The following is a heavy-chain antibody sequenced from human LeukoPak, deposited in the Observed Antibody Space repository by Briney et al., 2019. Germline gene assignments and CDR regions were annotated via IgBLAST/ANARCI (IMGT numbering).Heavy chain of an antibody. CDR3: TTRRQDGW. Sequence: PGGSLRLSCVGSGFTFSDAWVSWVRQAPGKGLEWDGRIKSKSDGGTIDYAAPVKGRFTISRDDSRNTLYLQMNSLKTEDTAVYYCTTRRQDGWWGQGTLVTVS. CDR1: GFTFSDAW. D-gene: IGHD2-15*01. V-gene: IGHV3-15*01. CDR2: IKSKSDGGTI. J-gene: IGHJ4*02.